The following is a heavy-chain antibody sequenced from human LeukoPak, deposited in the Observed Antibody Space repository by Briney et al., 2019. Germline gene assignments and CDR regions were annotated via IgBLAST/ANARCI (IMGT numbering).Heavy chain of an antibody. V-gene: IGHV3-23*01. CDR2: ISGSGGST. Sequence: GESLRLSCAASGFTFSSYSMNWVRQAPGKGLEWVSAISGSGGSTYYADSVKGRFTISRDNSKNTLYLQMNSLRAEDTAVYYCAKDPYYDSSGYSSDYWGQGTLVTVSS. J-gene: IGHJ4*02. CDR3: AKDPYYDSSGYSSDY. D-gene: IGHD3-22*01. CDR1: GFTFSSYS.